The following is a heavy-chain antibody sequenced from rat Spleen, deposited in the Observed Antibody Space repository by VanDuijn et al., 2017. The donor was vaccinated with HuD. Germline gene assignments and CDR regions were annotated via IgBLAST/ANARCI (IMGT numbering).Heavy chain of an antibody. CDR1: GFTFSDYY. D-gene: IGHD1-11*01. CDR3: AREDYGGYSDYFDY. J-gene: IGHJ2*01. Sequence: EVQLVESDGGLVQPGRSLKLSCAASGFTFSDYYMAWVRQAPTKGLEWVATLSYDGSSTYYRDSVKGRFTISRDNAKSTLYLQMDSLRSEDTATYYCAREDYGGYSDYFDYWGQGVMVTVSS. V-gene: IGHV5-29*01. CDR2: LSYDGSST.